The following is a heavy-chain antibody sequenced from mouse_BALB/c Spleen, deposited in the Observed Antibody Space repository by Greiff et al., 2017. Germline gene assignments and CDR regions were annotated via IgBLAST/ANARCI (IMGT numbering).Heavy chain of an antibody. J-gene: IGHJ4*01. V-gene: IGHV5-9*03. CDR1: GFTFSSYT. CDR2: ISSGGGNT. D-gene: IGHD4-1*01. CDR3: ARELTGTWAMDY. Sequence: EVQGVESGGGLVKPGGSLKLSCAASGFTFSSYTMSWVRQTPEKRLEWVATISSGGGNTYYPDSVKGRFTISRDNAKNNLYLQMSSLRSEDTALYYCARELTGTWAMDYWGQGTSVTVSS.